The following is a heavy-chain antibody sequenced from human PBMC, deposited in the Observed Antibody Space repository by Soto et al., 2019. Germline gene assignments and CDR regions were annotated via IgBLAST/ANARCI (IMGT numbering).Heavy chain of an antibody. CDR1: GFTFSSYA. V-gene: IGHV3-23*01. CDR3: AKFGVTDFWSGYYTSPIDY. J-gene: IGHJ4*02. Sequence: GGSLRLSCAASGFTFSSYAMSWVRQAPGKGLEWVSAISGSGGSTYYADSVKGRFTISRDNSKNTLYLQMNSLRAEDTAVYYCAKFGVTDFWSGYYTSPIDYWGQGTLVTVSS. D-gene: IGHD3-3*01. CDR2: ISGSGGST.